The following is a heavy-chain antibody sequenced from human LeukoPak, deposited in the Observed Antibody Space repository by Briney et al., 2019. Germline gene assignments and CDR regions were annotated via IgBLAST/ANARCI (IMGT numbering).Heavy chain of an antibody. Sequence: PRGSLRLSCAASGFTFSKYWMLWVRQAPGKGLESVSRINTDGTVTTYADSVKGRFTDSRDNADNTMFLQMSSVRDEDTAVYYCATKQWLAPPPDSWGQGTPVTVSS. CDR3: ATKQWLAPPPDS. V-gene: IGHV3-74*01. D-gene: IGHD6-19*01. CDR2: INTDGTVT. J-gene: IGHJ4*02. CDR1: GFTFSKYW.